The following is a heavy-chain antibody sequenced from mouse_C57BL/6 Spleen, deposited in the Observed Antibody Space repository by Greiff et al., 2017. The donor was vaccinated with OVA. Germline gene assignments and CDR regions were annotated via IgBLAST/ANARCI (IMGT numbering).Heavy chain of an antibody. CDR1: GYSFTGYY. Sequence: EVLLVESGPELVKPGASVKISCKASGYSFTGYYMNWVKQSPEKSLEWIGEINPSTGGTTYNQKFKAKATLTVDKSSSTAYMQLKSLTSEDSAVYYCARRDYGYYYAMDYWGQGTSVTVSS. CDR2: INPSTGGT. J-gene: IGHJ4*01. V-gene: IGHV1-42*01. D-gene: IGHD2-2*01. CDR3: ARRDYGYYYAMDY.